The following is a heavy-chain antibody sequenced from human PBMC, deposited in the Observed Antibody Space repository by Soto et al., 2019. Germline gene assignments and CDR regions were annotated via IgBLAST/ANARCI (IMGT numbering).Heavy chain of an antibody. V-gene: IGHV1-46*03. Sequence: ASVKVSCKASGYTFTSYYMHWVRQAPGQGLEWMGIINPSGGSTSYAQKFQGRVTMTRDTSTSTVYMELSSLRSEDTAVYYCARVGRIHCSGGSCYVMSKEYFFDLWGQGSLVTVSS. CDR1: GYTFTSYY. D-gene: IGHD2-15*01. CDR3: ARVGRIHCSGGSCYVMSKEYFFDL. CDR2: INPSGGST. J-gene: IGHJ4*02.